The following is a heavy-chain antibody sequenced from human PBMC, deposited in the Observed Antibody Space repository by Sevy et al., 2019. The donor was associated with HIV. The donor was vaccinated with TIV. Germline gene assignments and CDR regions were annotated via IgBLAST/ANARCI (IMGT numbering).Heavy chain of an antibody. CDR3: ARALYYYDSSGPRGLPDY. Sequence: ASVKVSCKASGYTFTSYAMNWVRQAPGQGLEWMGWINTNPGHPTYAQGFTGRFFFFLDTSVSTAYLQISSLKAEDTAVYYCARALYYYDSSGPRGLPDYWGQGTLVTVSS. D-gene: IGHD3-22*01. V-gene: IGHV7-4-1*02. CDR1: GYTFTSYA. CDR2: INTNPGHP. J-gene: IGHJ4*02.